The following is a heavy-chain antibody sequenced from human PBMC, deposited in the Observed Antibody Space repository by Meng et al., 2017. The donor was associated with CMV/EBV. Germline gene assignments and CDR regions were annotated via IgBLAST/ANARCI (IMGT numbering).Heavy chain of an antibody. CDR2: IRYDGSNK. D-gene: IGHD6-13*01. Sequence: GGSLRLSCAASGFTFSSYGMHWVRQAPGKGLEWVAFIRYDGSNKYYADSVKGRFTISRDNSKNTLYLQMNSLRAEDTAVYYCANQYGSSWGGGYFDYWGQGTLVTVSS. J-gene: IGHJ4*02. V-gene: IGHV3-30*02. CDR3: ANQYGSSWGGGYFDY. CDR1: GFTFSSYG.